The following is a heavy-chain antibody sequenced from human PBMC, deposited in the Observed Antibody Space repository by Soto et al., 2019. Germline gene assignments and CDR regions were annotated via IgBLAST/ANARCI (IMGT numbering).Heavy chain of an antibody. V-gene: IGHV3-43*01. CDR1: GFTFDDYT. Sequence: GGSLRLSCAASGFTFDDYTMHWVRQAPGKGLEWVSLISWDGGSTYYADSVKGRFTISRDNSKNSLYLQMNSLRTEDTALYYCAKDMAPDCISTSCSTNYYYGMDVWGQGTTVTGLL. CDR2: ISWDGGST. J-gene: IGHJ6*02. CDR3: AKDMAPDCISTSCSTNYYYGMDV. D-gene: IGHD2-2*01.